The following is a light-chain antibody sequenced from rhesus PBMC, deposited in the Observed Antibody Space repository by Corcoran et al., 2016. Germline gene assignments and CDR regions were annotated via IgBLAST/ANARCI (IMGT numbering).Light chain of an antibody. CDR1: QSVDSG. J-gene: IGKJ4*01. CDR3: QKYGSSPLT. Sequence: QVILTQSTATLSLSPGERATLSCRASQSVDSGLAWYPQKPGQAPRLLIYGASSRATAIPARFSGSGSGTEFTLTISSLEPEEFAVYYCQKYGSSPLTFGGGTKVELK. CDR2: GAS. V-gene: IGKV3-53*01.